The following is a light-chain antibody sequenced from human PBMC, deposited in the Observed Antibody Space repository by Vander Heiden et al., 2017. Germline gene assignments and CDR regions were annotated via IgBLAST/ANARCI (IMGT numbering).Light chain of an antibody. CDR3: QQYNNWPLL. CDR2: GAS. J-gene: IGKJ5*01. CDR1: QSVSSN. V-gene: IGKV3-15*01. Sequence: EIVITQSPSTLSVSPGERATLTCRASQSVSSNLDWYQQKPGQAPRLLIYGASTRATGIPARFSGSGSGTEFTLTISSLQSEDFAVYYCQQYNNWPLLFGQGTRLEIK.